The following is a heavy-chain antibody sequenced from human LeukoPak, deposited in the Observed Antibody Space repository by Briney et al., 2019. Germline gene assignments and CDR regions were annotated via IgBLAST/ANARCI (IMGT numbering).Heavy chain of an antibody. V-gene: IGHV3-7*03. Sequence: GGSLRLSCAASGLTFRSYSMSWVRQAPGKGLEWVANIKQDGSEKYYMDSVKGRFTISRDNAKNSLYLQMNSLRAEDTAVYYCARYSGSYEVNYYYYYGMDVWGQGTTVTVSS. D-gene: IGHD1-26*01. CDR2: IKQDGSEK. CDR1: GLTFRSYS. J-gene: IGHJ6*02. CDR3: ARYSGSYEVNYYYYYGMDV.